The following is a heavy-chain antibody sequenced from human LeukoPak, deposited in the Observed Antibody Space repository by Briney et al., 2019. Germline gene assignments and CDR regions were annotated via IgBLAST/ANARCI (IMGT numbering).Heavy chain of an antibody. Sequence: MTSETLSLTCIVSGGSISTSSYYWGWIRQPPGKGLEWIGSVYYSGSTYYNPSLKSRVTMSVDTSKNQFSLKLSSVTAADTAVYYCARTAGGSSWGTYYYYYMDVWGKGTTVTISS. J-gene: IGHJ6*03. CDR2: VYYSGST. D-gene: IGHD6-13*01. CDR3: ARTAGGSSWGTYYYYYMDV. CDR1: GGSISTSSYY. V-gene: IGHV4-39*07.